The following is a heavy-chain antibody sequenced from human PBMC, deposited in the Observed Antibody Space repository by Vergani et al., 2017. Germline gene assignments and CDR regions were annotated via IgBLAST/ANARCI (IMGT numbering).Heavy chain of an antibody. CDR2: INSDGDST. CDR1: GFTFSNYW. CDR3: ARDGWELLDYFYYMDV. D-gene: IGHD1-26*01. Sequence: VQLVESGGGLVQPGGSLRLSCTASGFTFSNYWMQWVRQAPGKGLMWVSRINSDGDSTSYADSVKGRFTISRDNAKNTRYLQMDSLGAEDTAVYYCARDGWELLDYFYYMDVWGKGTTVTVSS. J-gene: IGHJ6*03. V-gene: IGHV3-74*01.